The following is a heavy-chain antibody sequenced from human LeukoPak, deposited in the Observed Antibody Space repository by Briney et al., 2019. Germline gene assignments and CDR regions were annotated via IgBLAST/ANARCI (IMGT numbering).Heavy chain of an antibody. CDR2: FNPNTGGT. J-gene: IGHJ4*02. CDR1: GYTFIGYY. D-gene: IGHD4-17*01. Sequence: ASVKVSCKTSGYTFIGYYMHWVRQAPGQGLEWMGRFNPNTGGTSSAQKFQDRVTMTRDTSIGTAYMEVSRLRSDDTAVYYCARSLYGDYFFDYWGQGTLVTVSS. V-gene: IGHV1-2*06. CDR3: ARSLYGDYFFDY.